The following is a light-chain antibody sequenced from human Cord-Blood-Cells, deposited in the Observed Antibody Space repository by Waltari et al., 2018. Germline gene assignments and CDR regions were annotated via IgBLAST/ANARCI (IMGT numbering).Light chain of an antibody. CDR3: CSYAGSSTYV. V-gene: IGLV2-23*02. CDR1: SSDVGSYNL. Sequence: QSALTHPASVSGSPGQSITLPCTGTSSDVGSYNLVSWYQQHPGKAPKLMIYEVSKRPSGVSNRFSGSKSGNTASLTISGLQAEDEADYYCCSYAGSSTYVFGTGTKVTVL. J-gene: IGLJ1*01. CDR2: EVS.